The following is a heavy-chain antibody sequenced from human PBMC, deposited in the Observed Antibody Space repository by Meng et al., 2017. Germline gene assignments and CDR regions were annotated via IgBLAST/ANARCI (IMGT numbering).Heavy chain of an antibody. CDR2: ISTTGSSI. J-gene: IGHJ5*02. D-gene: IGHD2/OR15-2a*01. Sequence: QVPLVESGGGLVNPGGALALSCAASGFTFRDYYMPWIRQAPGKGLEWVSSISTTGSSIYYADSVKGRFSISRNNAENSLYLQINSLRVEDTAVYYCARDHGFLNWFDLWGQGTLVTVSS. CDR1: GFTFRDYY. CDR3: ARDHGFLNWFDL. V-gene: IGHV3-11*04.